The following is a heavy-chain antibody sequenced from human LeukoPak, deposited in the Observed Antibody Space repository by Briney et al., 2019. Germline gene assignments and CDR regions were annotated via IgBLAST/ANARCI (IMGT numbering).Heavy chain of an antibody. V-gene: IGHV3-23*01. J-gene: IGHJ4*02. Sequence: GGSLRLSCAASGFTVSSNYMSWVRQAPGRGLEWVSVISGSGDSTYNADSVKGRFTISRDNSKNTLYLQMNSLRAEDTAVYYCTKDTFHSRGYYYIDYWGQGTLVTVSS. D-gene: IGHD3-22*01. CDR1: GFTVSSNY. CDR3: TKDTFHSRGYYYIDY. CDR2: ISGSGDST.